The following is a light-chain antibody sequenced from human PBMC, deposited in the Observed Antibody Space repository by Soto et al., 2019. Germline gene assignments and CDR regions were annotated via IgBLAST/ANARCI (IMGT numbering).Light chain of an antibody. J-gene: IGLJ1*01. CDR2: ANK. V-gene: IGLV1-40*01. CDR1: EAGYD. Sequence: EAGYDVHWYQQLPGTAPKLLIYANKNRPAGVPDRFSASKSGTSASLAITGLQAEDEADYYCQSYDTSPSGYVFGTGTKVTVL. CDR3: QSYDTSPSGYV.